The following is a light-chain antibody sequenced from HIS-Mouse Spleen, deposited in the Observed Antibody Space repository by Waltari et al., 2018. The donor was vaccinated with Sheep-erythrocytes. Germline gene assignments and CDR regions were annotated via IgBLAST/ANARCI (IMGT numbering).Light chain of an antibody. V-gene: IGKV3-20*01. CDR1: QSVSSSY. J-gene: IGKJ2*01. CDR3: LQDYNYPYT. CDR2: GAS. Sequence: EIVLTQFPVTLSLSPGERATLSCTASQSVSSSYLAWYQQKPGQAPRLLIYGASSRASGVPDRFSGSGSGTDFTLTISRLEPEDFAVYYCLQDYNYPYTFGQGTKLEIK.